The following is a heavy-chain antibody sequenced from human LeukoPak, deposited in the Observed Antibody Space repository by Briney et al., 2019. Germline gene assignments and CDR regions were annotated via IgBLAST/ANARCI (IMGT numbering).Heavy chain of an antibody. CDR2: LSGSGLST. V-gene: IGHV3-23*01. CDR3: AKGGESSSWLFDY. J-gene: IGHJ4*02. D-gene: IGHD6-13*01. CDR1: GFTFSSYA. Sequence: GGSLRLSCAASGFTFSSYAMSWVRQAPGKGLQWVSALSGSGLSTYYADSVKGRFTISRVNSKNTLYLQMNSLRAEDTAVYYCAKGGESSSWLFDYWGQGTLVPVSS.